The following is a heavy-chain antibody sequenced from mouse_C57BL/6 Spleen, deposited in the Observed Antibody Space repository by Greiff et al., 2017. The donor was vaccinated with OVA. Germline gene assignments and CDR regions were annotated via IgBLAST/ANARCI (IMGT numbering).Heavy chain of an antibody. D-gene: IGHD3-1*01. V-gene: IGHV5-4*01. CDR3: AREGYEDFFFAY. Sequence: EVQLVESGGGLVKPGGSLKLSCAASGFTFSSYAMSWVRQTPEKRLEWVATISDGGSYTYYPDNVKGRFTISRDNAKNNLYLQMSHLKSEDTAMYYCAREGYEDFFFAYWGQGTLVTVSA. J-gene: IGHJ3*01. CDR1: GFTFSSYA. CDR2: ISDGGSYT.